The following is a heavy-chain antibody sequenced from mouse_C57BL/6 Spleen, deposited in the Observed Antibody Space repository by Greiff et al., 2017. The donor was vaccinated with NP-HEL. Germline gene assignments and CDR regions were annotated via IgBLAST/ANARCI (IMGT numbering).Heavy chain of an antibody. CDR2: INPSNGGT. V-gene: IGHV1-53*01. D-gene: IGHD1-1*01. CDR1: GYTFTSYW. CDR3: ARSGSSRYYFDY. Sequence: QVQLQQPGTELVKPGASVKLSCKASGYTFTSYWMHWVKLRPGQGLEWIGNINPSNGGTNYNEKFKSKATLTVDKSSSTAYMQLSSLTSEDSAVYYCARSGSSRYYFDYWGQGTTLTVSS. J-gene: IGHJ2*01.